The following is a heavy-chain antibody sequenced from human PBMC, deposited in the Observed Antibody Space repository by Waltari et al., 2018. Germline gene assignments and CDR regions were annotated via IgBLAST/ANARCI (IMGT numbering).Heavy chain of an antibody. CDR3: IGAPSVDY. D-gene: IGHD6-19*01. J-gene: IGHJ4*02. CDR1: GYIFTNFY. V-gene: IGHV1-2*02. CDR2: IHPNDGDI. Sequence: QVILKQSGAELKRPGASVKVSCETSGYIFTNFYLHWVRQAPGQGLEWIGWIHPNDGDIKYAQKFRDRVILTRDTSSNTAYMELRSLTIDDTAVYYCIGAPSVDYWGQGSLITVSS.